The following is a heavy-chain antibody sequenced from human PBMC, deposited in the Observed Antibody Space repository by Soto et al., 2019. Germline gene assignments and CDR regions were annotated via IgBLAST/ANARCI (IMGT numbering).Heavy chain of an antibody. D-gene: IGHD6-6*01. CDR1: GGSFSSDDYS. Sequence: SETLSLTCTVSGGSFSSDDYSWAWIRQPPGKDLEWIGSIYYRGSTYYNPSLKSRITMSVDTPRNQFSLKLTSVAAADTAVYFCARRGYSTSSTAAFDIWGQGTMVTVSS. J-gene: IGHJ3*02. CDR2: IYYRGST. V-gene: IGHV4-39*01. CDR3: ARRGYSTSSTAAFDI.